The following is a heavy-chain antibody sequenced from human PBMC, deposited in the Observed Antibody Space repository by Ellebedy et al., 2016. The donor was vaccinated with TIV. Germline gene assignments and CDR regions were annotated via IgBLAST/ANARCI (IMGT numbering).Heavy chain of an antibody. CDR2: ISPADSDT. D-gene: IGHD5-24*01. CDR1: GYTFINYW. J-gene: IGHJ4*02. Sequence: GESLKISCTGSGYTFINYWIGWVRQMPGKGLEWMWIISPADSDTRYSPSFQGQVTISVDKSINTASLQWSSLKASDSAMYYCARHVGDGSHFDYWGQGTLVTVSS. CDR3: ARHVGDGSHFDY. V-gene: IGHV5-51*01.